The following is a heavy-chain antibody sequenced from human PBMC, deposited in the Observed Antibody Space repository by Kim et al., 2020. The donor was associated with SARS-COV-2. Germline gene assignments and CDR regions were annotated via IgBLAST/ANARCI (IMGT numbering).Heavy chain of an antibody. CDR3: AKRWLLGTSSDFYFNY. J-gene: IGHJ4*02. D-gene: IGHD5-12*01. V-gene: IGHV3-23*01. Sequence: SVKGRFTISRDDSNTTLYLQMNSLRAEDTAVYYCAKRWLLGTSSDFYFNYWGQGTLVTVSS.